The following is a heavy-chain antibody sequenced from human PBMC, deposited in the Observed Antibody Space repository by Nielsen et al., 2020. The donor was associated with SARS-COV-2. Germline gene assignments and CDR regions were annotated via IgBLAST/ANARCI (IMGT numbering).Heavy chain of an antibody. Sequence: GESLKISCAASGFTFSSYSMNWVRQAPGKGLEWVSSISSSSSYIYYADSVKGRSTISRDNAKNSLYLQMNSLRAEDTAVYYCARVPTFYSNYGDYYYYYMDVWGKGTTVTVSS. CDR3: ARVPTFYSNYGDYYYYYMDV. D-gene: IGHD4-11*01. CDR2: ISSSSSYI. J-gene: IGHJ6*03. V-gene: IGHV3-21*01. CDR1: GFTFSSYS.